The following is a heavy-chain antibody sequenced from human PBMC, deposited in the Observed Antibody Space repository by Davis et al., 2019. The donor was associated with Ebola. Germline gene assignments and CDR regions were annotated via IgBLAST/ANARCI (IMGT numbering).Heavy chain of an antibody. Sequence: SETLSLTCTVSGASISRDYWSWIRQPPGKGLEWIGYIYYSGSTNYNPSLKSRVTISVDTSKNQFSLKLSSVTAADTAVYYCARRPAEDYVWGSYRWGFDYWGQGTLVTVSS. CDR3: ARRPAEDYVWGSYRWGFDY. CDR1: GASISRDY. D-gene: IGHD3-16*02. V-gene: IGHV4-59*08. CDR2: IYYSGST. J-gene: IGHJ4*02.